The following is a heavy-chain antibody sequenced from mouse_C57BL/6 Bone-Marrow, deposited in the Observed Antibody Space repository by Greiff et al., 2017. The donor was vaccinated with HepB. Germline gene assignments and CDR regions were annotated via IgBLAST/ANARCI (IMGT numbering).Heavy chain of an antibody. CDR2: IYPRSGDT. J-gene: IGHJ3*01. Sequence: QVQLQQSGAELARPGASVKLSCKASGYTFTSYGISWVKQRTGQGLEWIGEIYPRSGDTYYNEKFKGKATLTADKSSSTAYMELRSLTSEDSADYFCASARGFLTLRGFAYWGQGTLVTVSA. D-gene: IGHD1-1*01. V-gene: IGHV1-81*01. CDR3: ASARGFLTLRGFAY. CDR1: GYTFTSYG.